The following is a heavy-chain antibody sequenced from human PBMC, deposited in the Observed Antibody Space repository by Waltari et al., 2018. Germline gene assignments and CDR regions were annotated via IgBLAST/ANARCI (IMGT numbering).Heavy chain of an antibody. J-gene: IGHJ4*02. D-gene: IGHD2-21*01. Sequence: EVQLVESGGGLVRPGGSLRLSCAASGFTFSSYERNWVRQAAGKGLEWVSDISSSGSTTYYADAVKGRVTISRDNCKNSLYLRMNSLRAEDTAVYYCARDISYDPGHFDYWGQGTLVTVSS. CDR1: GFTFSSYE. V-gene: IGHV3-48*03. CDR3: ARDISYDPGHFDY. CDR2: ISSSGSTT.